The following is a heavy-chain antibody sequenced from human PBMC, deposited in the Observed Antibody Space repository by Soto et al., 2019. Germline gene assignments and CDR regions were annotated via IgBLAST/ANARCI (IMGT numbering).Heavy chain of an antibody. Sequence: AKPRSLTRTGSGGSISSYSSSWIRQPPGKGLEWIGYIYYSGSTNYNPSLKSRVTISVDTSKNQFSLKLSSVTAADTAVYYCARVWGGAFDIWGQGTMVTVS. CDR2: IYYSGST. J-gene: IGHJ3*02. D-gene: IGHD3-10*01. V-gene: IGHV4-59*01. CDR1: GGSISSYS. CDR3: ARVWGGAFDI.